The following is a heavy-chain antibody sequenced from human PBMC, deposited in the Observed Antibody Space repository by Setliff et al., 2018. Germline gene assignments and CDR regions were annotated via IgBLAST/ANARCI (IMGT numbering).Heavy chain of an antibody. Sequence: PSETLSLTCTVSGGSISSYYWSWIRQPAGKGLEWIGHIYIGGSANYNPSLKSRVTISIDTSKNQISLNLSSVTAADTAVYYCARGLAILTGIDCWGQGTLVTVSS. CDR2: IYIGGSA. D-gene: IGHD3-9*01. CDR3: ARGLAILTGIDC. V-gene: IGHV4-4*07. J-gene: IGHJ4*02. CDR1: GGSISSYY.